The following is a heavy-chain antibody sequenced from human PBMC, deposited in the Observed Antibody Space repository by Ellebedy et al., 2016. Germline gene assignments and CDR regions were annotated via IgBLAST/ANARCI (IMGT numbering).Heavy chain of an antibody. Sequence: ASVKVSCXVSGYTLTELSMHWVRQAPGKGLEWMGGFDPEDGETIYAQKFQGRVTMTEDTSTDTAYMELSSLRSEDTAVYYCATDRYDSSGYAFDIWGQGTMVTVSS. CDR1: GYTLTELS. CDR2: FDPEDGET. CDR3: ATDRYDSSGYAFDI. J-gene: IGHJ3*02. V-gene: IGHV1-24*01. D-gene: IGHD3-22*01.